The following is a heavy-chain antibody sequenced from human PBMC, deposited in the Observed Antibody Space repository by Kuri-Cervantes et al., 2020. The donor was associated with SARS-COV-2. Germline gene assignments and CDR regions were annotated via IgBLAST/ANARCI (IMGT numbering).Heavy chain of an antibody. J-gene: IGHJ4*02. CDR2: IRYDGSNK. CDR1: GFTFSSYG. Sequence: GSLRLSCAASGFTFSSYGMHWVRQAPGKGLEWVAFIRYDGSNKYYADSVKGRFTISRDNSKNTLYLQMNSLRAEDTAVYYCAKMGGNYYGSGSHDYWGQGTLVTVSS. D-gene: IGHD3-10*01. CDR3: AKMGGNYYGSGSHDY. V-gene: IGHV3-30*02.